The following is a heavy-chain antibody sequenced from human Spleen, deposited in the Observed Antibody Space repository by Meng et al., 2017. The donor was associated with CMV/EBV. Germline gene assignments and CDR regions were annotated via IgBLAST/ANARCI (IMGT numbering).Heavy chain of an antibody. CDR1: GFTFSSCG. J-gene: IGHJ4*02. CDR3: AKDPYASGNYVDY. V-gene: IGHV3-33*06. D-gene: IGHD3-10*01. Sequence: LSLTCAASGFTFSSCGMHWVRQAPGKGLEWVAVIWFDGSNKYYGDSVKGRFTISRDNSKNTVDLQMNSLRAEDTAVYYCAKDPYASGNYVDYWGQGTLVTVSS. CDR2: IWFDGSNK.